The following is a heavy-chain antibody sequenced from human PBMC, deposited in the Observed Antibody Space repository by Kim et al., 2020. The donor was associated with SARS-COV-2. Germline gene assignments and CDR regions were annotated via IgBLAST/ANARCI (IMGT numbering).Heavy chain of an antibody. CDR3: ARGRNYDILTGYWWGVDY. V-gene: IGHV1-69*13. Sequence: SVKVSCKASGGTFSSYAISWVRQAPGQGLEWMGGIIPIFGTANYAQKFQGRVTITADESTSTAYMELSSLRSEDTAVYYCARGRNYDILTGYWWGVDYWGQGTLVTVSS. CDR1: GGTFSSYA. D-gene: IGHD3-9*01. CDR2: IIPIFGTA. J-gene: IGHJ4*02.